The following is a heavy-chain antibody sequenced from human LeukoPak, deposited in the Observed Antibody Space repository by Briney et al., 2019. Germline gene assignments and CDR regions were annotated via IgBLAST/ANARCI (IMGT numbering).Heavy chain of an antibody. V-gene: IGHV1-2*02. J-gene: IGHJ4*02. Sequence: ASVKDSCKASGYTFTGYYIHWVRQAPGQGLEWMGWSNPNNGGTSYAQKFQDRVTMTRDTSINTAYMELSRLTSDDTAVYYCGRGIAAAQYDYWGQGTLVTVSS. CDR2: SNPNNGGT. D-gene: IGHD6-13*01. CDR3: GRGIAAAQYDY. CDR1: GYTFTGYY.